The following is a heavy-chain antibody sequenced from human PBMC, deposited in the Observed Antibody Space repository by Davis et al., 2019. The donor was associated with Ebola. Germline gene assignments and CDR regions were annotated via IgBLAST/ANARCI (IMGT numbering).Heavy chain of an antibody. CDR2: IYPGDSDT. Sequence: GESLKISCKGSGYRFTNYWIGWVRQMPGKGLEWMGIIYPGDSDTRYSPSFQGQVTISADKSISTAYLQWSSLKASDTAIYYCARRRVIHALSTNDYFDYWGQGTLVTVSS. V-gene: IGHV5-51*01. D-gene: IGHD5/OR15-5a*01. J-gene: IGHJ4*02. CDR1: GYRFTNYW. CDR3: ARRRVIHALSTNDYFDY.